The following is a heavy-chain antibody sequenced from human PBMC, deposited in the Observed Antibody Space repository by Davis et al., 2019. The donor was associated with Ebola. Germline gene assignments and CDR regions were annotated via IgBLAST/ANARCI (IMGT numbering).Heavy chain of an antibody. CDR1: GFTFSSYA. D-gene: IGHD3-22*01. CDR3: AKSLSSGYSRYYFDY. V-gene: IGHV3-23*01. CDR2: ISGSGGST. Sequence: PGGSLRLSCAASGFTFSSYAMSWVRQAPGKGLEWVSAISGSGGSTYYADSVKGRFTISRDNSKNTLYLQMNSLRAEDTAVYYCAKSLSSGYSRYYFDYWGQGTLVTVSS. J-gene: IGHJ4*02.